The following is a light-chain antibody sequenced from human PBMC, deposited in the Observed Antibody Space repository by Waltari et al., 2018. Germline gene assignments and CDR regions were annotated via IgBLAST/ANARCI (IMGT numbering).Light chain of an antibody. V-gene: IGKV1-39*01. J-gene: IGKJ2*01. Sequence: DIQMTQSPSSLSASIGDRVTITCRASQSIRKYVNWYQQKPGTAPHLLIYTASNLQRGVPSRFSGSGSGTDFTLTISSLQPEDFATYFCQQSYSIPYTFGQGTKLEI. CDR2: TAS. CDR3: QQSYSIPYT. CDR1: QSIRKY.